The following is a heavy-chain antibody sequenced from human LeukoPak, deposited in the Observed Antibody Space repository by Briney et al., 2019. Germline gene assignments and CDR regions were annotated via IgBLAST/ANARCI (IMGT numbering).Heavy chain of an antibody. CDR3: AREGGFGRIDY. D-gene: IGHD3-10*01. CDR2: ISHSGST. J-gene: IGHJ4*02. V-gene: IGHV4-4*02. Sequence: SETLSLTCAVSGGSISSTNWWSWVRQPPGKGLEWIGEISHSGSTNYNPSLKSRVTISVDKSKNQFSLKLNSLTPEDTAVYYCAREGGFGRIDYWGQGILVSVSS. CDR1: GGSISSTNW.